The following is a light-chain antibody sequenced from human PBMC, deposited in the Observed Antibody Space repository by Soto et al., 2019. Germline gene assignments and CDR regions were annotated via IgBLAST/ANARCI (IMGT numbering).Light chain of an antibody. CDR3: SSYAGSNNVV. Sequence: QSVLTQPPSASGSPGQSGTIACTGTSRDVGSYNYVSWYQQHPGKAPKLMIFEVTKRPSGVPDRFSGSKSGNTASLTVSGLQAEDEADYYCSSYAGSNNVVFGGGTKLTVL. CDR2: EVT. J-gene: IGLJ2*01. V-gene: IGLV2-8*01. CDR1: SRDVGSYNY.